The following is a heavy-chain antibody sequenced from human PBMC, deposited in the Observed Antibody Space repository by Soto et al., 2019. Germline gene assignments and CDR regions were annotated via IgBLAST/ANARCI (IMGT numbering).Heavy chain of an antibody. V-gene: IGHV4-4*01. D-gene: IGHD6-13*01. CDR1: GGSISSSNW. CDR2: IYHSGST. Sequence: QVQLQESGPGLVKPSGTLSLTCAVSGGSISSSNWWSWVRQPPGKGLEWSGEIYHSGSTNYNPSLQSRLPISVDKSKNQFALKLSSVTAADTAVYCCARDGLPNIAAADYWGQGTLVTVSS. CDR3: ARDGLPNIAAADY. J-gene: IGHJ4*02.